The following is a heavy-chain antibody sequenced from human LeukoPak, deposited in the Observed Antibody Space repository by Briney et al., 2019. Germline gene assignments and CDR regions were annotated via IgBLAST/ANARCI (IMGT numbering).Heavy chain of an antibody. CDR3: ASYGDVFDY. Sequence: ASVKVSCKASGYTFTSYYMHWVRQAPGQGLEWMGIINPSGGSTSYAQKFQGRVTITADKSMSTAYMELSSLRSEDTAVYYCASYGDVFDYWGQGTLVTVSS. J-gene: IGHJ4*02. V-gene: IGHV1-46*01. CDR2: INPSGGST. CDR1: GYTFTSYY. D-gene: IGHD4-17*01.